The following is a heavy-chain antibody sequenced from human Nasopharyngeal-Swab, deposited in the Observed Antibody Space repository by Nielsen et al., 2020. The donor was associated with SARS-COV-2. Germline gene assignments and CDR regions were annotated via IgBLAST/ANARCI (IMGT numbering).Heavy chain of an antibody. Sequence: ASVKVSCKASGYTFTNYGISWVRQAPGQGLEWMGRISGYNGNTNYAQKFQGRVTMTTDTSTRTAYMELRSLRSDDTAVYYCAGPHFTDALDVWGQGTTVTVSS. D-gene: IGHD3-3*02. CDR3: AGPHFTDALDV. CDR1: GYTFTNYG. V-gene: IGHV1-18*04. J-gene: IGHJ6*02. CDR2: ISGYNGNT.